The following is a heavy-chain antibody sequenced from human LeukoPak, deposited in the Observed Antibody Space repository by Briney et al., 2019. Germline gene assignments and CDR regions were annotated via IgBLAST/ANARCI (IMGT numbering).Heavy chain of an antibody. CDR3: ARQVSDYFYYYIDV. CDR1: GGSISSSSYY. J-gene: IGHJ6*03. V-gene: IGHV4-39*01. CDR2: IYYSGTT. Sequence: PSETLSLTCSVSGGSISSSSYYWNWIRQPPGKGLEWVGSIYYSGTTYYNSSLKSRVTISEGTSKNRFSLMLTSVTAADTAVYYCARQVSDYFYYYIDVWGEGTTVIVSS.